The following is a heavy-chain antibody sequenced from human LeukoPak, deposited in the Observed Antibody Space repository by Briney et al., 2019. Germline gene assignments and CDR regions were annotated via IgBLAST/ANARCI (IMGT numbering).Heavy chain of an antibody. CDR3: ARDRPDPYSFFDL. CDR1: GGSISSGGYS. Sequence: SQTLSLTCAVSGGSISSGGYSWSWIRQPPGKGLEWIGYIYYSGSTNYNPSLKSRVTISVDTSKNQFSLKLSSVTAVDTAVYYCARDRPDPYSFFDLWGRGTLVTVSS. J-gene: IGHJ2*01. CDR2: IYYSGST. V-gene: IGHV4-61*08. D-gene: IGHD6-13*01.